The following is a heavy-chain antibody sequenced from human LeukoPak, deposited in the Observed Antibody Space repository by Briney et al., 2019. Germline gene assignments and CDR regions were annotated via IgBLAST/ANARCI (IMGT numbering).Heavy chain of an antibody. D-gene: IGHD6-13*01. CDR1: GFTFSSYW. CDR3: ARDASSSWYRNYYYMDV. J-gene: IGHJ6*03. V-gene: IGHV3-7*01. CDR2: IKQDGSEK. Sequence: PGGSLRLSCAASGFTFSSYWISWVRQAPGKGLEWVANIKQDGSEKYYVDSVKGRFTISRDNAKNSLYLQMNSLRAEDTAVYYCARDASSSWYRNYYYMDVWGKGTTVTVSS.